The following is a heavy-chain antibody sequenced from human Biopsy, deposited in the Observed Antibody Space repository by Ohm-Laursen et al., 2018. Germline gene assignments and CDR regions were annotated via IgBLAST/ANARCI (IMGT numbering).Heavy chain of an antibody. CDR2: IFDDGAT. CDR1: GGSVRGYY. D-gene: IGHD3-3*01. Sequence: PSQTLSLTCRVSGGSVRGYYWSWIRQTSGTGLAWIGHIFDDGATNYSPSPSLQGRVTLSIDTPENTFSLTLTSLTRADTGVYYCARVRGSGFFAFDIWGRGTTVSVSS. J-gene: IGHJ3*02. CDR3: ARVRGSGFFAFDI. V-gene: IGHV4-59*02.